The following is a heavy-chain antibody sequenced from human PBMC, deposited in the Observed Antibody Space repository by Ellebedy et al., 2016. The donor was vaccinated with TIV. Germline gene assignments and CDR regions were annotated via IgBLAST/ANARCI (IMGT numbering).Heavy chain of an antibody. CDR2: IKPGGNEK. CDR3: ATDEGIY. J-gene: IGHJ4*02. D-gene: IGHD3-10*01. Sequence: PGGSLRLSCAASGFTFSDYWMNWVRQAPGKGLEWLANIKPGGNEKFYVGSVVGRFTISRDNANHSLYLQMDSLRAEDTAVYYCATDEGIYWGQGTLVTVSS. CDR1: GFTFSDYW. V-gene: IGHV3-7*03.